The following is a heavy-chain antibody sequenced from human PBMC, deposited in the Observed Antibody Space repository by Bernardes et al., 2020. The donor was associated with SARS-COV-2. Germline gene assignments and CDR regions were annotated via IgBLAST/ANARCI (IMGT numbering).Heavy chain of an antibody. D-gene: IGHD3-22*01. CDR3: TSTFYYDSSGDR. CDR1: GFTFSGDW. J-gene: IGHJ4*02. CDR2: IKRKRNGGSA. Sequence: GESLSLSCAASGFTFSGDWLSWVRQAPGKGLEWLGRIKRKRNGGSADYAAPVEGRFTIPRDDSKNTLYLQMSSLKTEDTAVYYCTSTFYYDSSGDRWGQGTLVNVSS. V-gene: IGHV3-15*01.